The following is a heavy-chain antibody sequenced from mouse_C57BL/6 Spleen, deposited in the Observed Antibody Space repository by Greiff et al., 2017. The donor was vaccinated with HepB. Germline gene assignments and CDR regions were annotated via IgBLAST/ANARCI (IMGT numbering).Heavy chain of an antibody. J-gene: IGHJ3*01. V-gene: IGHV5-16*01. CDR2: INYDGSST. Sequence: EVKLVASEGGLVQPGSSMKLSCTASGFTFSDYYMAWVRQVPDKGLEWVANINYDGSSTYYLDSLKSRFIISRDNAKNILDLQMSSLKSEDTATYYCARKERDDYDGAWFAYWGQGTLVTVSA. CDR1: GFTFSDYY. D-gene: IGHD2-4*01. CDR3: ARKERDDYDGAWFAY.